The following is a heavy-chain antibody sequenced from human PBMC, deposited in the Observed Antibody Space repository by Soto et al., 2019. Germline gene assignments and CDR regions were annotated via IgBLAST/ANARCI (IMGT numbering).Heavy chain of an antibody. D-gene: IGHD3-10*01. J-gene: IGHJ4*02. CDR3: ARGALSSGGYRRVFDY. Sequence: EVQLVESGGGLVQPGGSLRLSCTASGFTFSDHYMDWVRQAPGKGLEWVGRIKNRANSYSTQYAASVKGRIIISRDDSQSALYLQMNSLKAEGAAVYYCARGALSSGGYRRVFDYWGQGTLVTVSS. CDR1: GFTFSDHY. V-gene: IGHV3-72*01. CDR2: IKNRANSYST.